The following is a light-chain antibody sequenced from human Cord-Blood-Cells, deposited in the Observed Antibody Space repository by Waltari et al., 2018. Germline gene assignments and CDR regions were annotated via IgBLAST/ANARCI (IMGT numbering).Light chain of an antibody. V-gene: IGLV2-23*02. CDR1: RSAVGSYTL. J-gene: IGLJ1*01. CDR2: EVS. Sequence: QSALTQPASASGTPGQPIPLSCTGTRSAVGSYTLVPWYQQHPGKAPTIMIYEVSKRPSGVSNRFSCSKSGNTASLTISGLQAEDEADYYCCSYAGSSTYVFGTGTKVTVL. CDR3: CSYAGSSTYV.